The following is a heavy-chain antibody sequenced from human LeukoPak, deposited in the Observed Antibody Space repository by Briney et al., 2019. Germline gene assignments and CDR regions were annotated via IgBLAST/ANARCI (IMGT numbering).Heavy chain of an antibody. CDR3: EVTGVGYCSSTSCYGAFDI. D-gene: IGHD2-2*01. J-gene: IGHJ3*02. CDR2: INPSGGST. CDR1: GYTFTSYY. V-gene: IGHV1-46*01. Sequence: GASVKVSCKASGYTFTSYYMHWVRQAPGQGLEWMGIINPSGGSTSYARKFQGRVTMTRDTSTSTVYMELSSLRSEDTAVYYCEVTGVGYCSSTSCYGAFDIWGQGTMVTVSS.